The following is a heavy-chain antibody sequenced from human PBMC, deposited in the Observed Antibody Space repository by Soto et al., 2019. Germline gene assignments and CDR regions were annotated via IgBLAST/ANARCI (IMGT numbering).Heavy chain of an antibody. Sequence: QVQLQESGPGLVRPSGTLSLTCAVSGGSISSNNWWSWVRQPPGKGLEWIGEIYHSGSTNYNPSLKSRVTMSVVPSKNLFSLTLNSVTAADTAFYYCARDQGSHPGDWGQGTLVSLSS. CDR3: ARDQGSHPGD. J-gene: IGHJ4*02. D-gene: IGHD6-13*01. CDR2: IYHSGST. V-gene: IGHV4-4*02. CDR1: GGSISSNNW.